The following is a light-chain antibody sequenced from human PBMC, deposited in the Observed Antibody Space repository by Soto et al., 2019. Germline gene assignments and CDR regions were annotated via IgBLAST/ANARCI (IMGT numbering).Light chain of an antibody. V-gene: IGLV2-8*01. J-gene: IGLJ2*01. Sequence: QSALTQPPSASGSPGQSVTISCTGTKNDIGVYDFVSWYQHHPGKAPKVIIYEVSNRPSGVSNRFSGSKSGNTASLTISGLQADDEADYYCNSYAGTNTVIFGGGTKLTVL. CDR2: EVS. CDR3: NSYAGTNTVI. CDR1: KNDIGVYDF.